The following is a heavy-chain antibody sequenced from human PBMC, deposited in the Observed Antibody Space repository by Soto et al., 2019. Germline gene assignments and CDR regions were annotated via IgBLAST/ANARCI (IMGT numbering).Heavy chain of an antibody. Sequence: GGSLRLSCAASGFTFSSYAMSWVRQAPGKGLEWVSAISGSGGSTYYADSVKGRFTISRDNSKNTLYLQMNSLRAEDTAVYYCAKDEPIAVAGSGAENFDYWGQGTLVTVSS. CDR1: GFTFSSYA. D-gene: IGHD6-19*01. V-gene: IGHV3-23*01. CDR3: AKDEPIAVAGSGAENFDY. J-gene: IGHJ4*02. CDR2: ISGSGGST.